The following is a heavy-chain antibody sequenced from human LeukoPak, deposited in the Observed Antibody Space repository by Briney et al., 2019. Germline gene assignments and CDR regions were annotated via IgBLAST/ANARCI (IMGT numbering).Heavy chain of an antibody. Sequence: GGSLRLSCTASGYSFSGHWMHWARQLPGKGLVWVSRISPTGSTTSYADSVKGRFTVSRDNAKNTLYLQVNNLRAEDTAVYYCARGPNSNWSGLDFWGQGTLLTVSS. J-gene: IGHJ4*02. CDR3: ARGPNSNWSGLDF. V-gene: IGHV3-74*01. CDR1: GYSFSGHW. CDR2: ISPTGSTT. D-gene: IGHD6-6*01.